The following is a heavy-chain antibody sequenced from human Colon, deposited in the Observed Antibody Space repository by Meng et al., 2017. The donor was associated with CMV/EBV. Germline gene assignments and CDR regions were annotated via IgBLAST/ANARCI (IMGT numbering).Heavy chain of an antibody. Sequence: AVKVSCKASGGTFSSYGISWVRQGPGQGLEGMGGIIPMFDTRNYAQKFQGRVTITTDESTSTVFMELRSLRLEDTAVYYCARESGSRNDYWGQGTLVTVSS. CDR3: ARESGSRNDY. V-gene: IGHV1-69*05. CDR2: IIPMFDTR. CDR1: GGTFSSYG. J-gene: IGHJ4*02. D-gene: IGHD1-26*01.